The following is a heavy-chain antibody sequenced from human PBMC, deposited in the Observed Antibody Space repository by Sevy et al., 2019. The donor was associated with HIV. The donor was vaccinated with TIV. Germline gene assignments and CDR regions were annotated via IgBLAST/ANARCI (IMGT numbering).Heavy chain of an antibody. CDR3: ARLTTQPTSDLYGMDV. CDR2: INSDSGVT. CDR1: GYIFTDYY. J-gene: IGHJ6*02. V-gene: IGHV1-2*02. D-gene: IGHD4-17*01. Sequence: ATVKVSCKASGYIFTDYYIHWVRQAHGQGLEWMAWINSDSGVTNYAQKFQGEVTVTRDTSLSTAYLELTRLKSNDTAIYYCARLTTQPTSDLYGMDVWGQGTTVTVSS.